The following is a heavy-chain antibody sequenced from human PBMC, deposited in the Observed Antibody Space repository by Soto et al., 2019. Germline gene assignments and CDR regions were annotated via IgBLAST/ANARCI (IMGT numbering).Heavy chain of an antibody. CDR2: IYYSGST. D-gene: IGHD4-4*01. Sequence: QLQLQESGPGLVKPSETLSLTCTVSGGSISSSSYYWGWIRQPPGKGLEWIGSIYYSGSTYYNPSLKSRVTLPVNTSKNRFSLKLSSVTPADTAVYYCPSRTELDSKLDYWGQGTLVTVSS. CDR3: PSRTELDSKLDY. J-gene: IGHJ4*02. CDR1: GGSISSSSYY. V-gene: IGHV4-39*01.